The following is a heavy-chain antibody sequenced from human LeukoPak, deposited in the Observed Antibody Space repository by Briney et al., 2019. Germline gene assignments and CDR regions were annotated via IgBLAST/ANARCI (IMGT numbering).Heavy chain of an antibody. Sequence: GRSLRLSCEASGCTFSSNAMHWVRQAPGKGLEWVAVIWYDGSNKYHADSVKGRFTISRDNSKKTLYLQMNSLRAEDTAVYYCARGQVETAIPGDYWGQGTLVTVSS. CDR1: GCTFSSNA. J-gene: IGHJ4*02. V-gene: IGHV3-33*01. CDR3: ARGQVETAIPGDY. D-gene: IGHD2-21*02. CDR2: IWYDGSNK.